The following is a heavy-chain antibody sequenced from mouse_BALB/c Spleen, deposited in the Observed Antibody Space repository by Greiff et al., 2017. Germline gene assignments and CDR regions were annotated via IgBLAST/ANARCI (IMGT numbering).Heavy chain of an antibody. CDR2: ISYSGST. CDR1: GDSITSGY. V-gene: IGHV3-8*02. Sequence: EVKVVESGPSLVKPSQTLSLTCSVTGDSITSGYWNWIRKFPGNKLEYMGYISYSGSTYYNPSLKSRISITRDTSKNQYYLQLNSVTTEDTATYYCARYRPYGNYFDYWGQGTTLTVSS. D-gene: IGHD2-1*01. J-gene: IGHJ2*01. CDR3: ARYRPYGNYFDY.